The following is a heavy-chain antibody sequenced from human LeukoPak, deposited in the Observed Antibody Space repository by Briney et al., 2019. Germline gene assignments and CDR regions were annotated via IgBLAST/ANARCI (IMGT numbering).Heavy chain of an antibody. CDR1: GFTFSSYG. CDR3: AKAPQEDYYDSSGYYYYYGMDV. D-gene: IGHD3-22*01. J-gene: IGHJ6*02. Sequence: PGGSLRLSCAASGFTFSSYGMHWVRQAPGKGLEWVAVISYDGSNKYYADSVKGRLTISRDNSKNTLYLQMNSLRAEDTAVYYCAKAPQEDYYDSSGYYYYYGMDVWGQGTTVTVSS. CDR2: ISYDGSNK. V-gene: IGHV3-30*18.